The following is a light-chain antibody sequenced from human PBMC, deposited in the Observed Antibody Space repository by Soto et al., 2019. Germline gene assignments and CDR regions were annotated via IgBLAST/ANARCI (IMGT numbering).Light chain of an antibody. V-gene: IGLV2-23*02. CDR1: SSDVGSYNL. J-gene: IGLJ2*01. CDR2: EVS. Sequence: QSVLTQPASVSGSPGQSITISCTGTSSDVGSYNLVSWYQQHPGKAPKLMIYEVSKRPSGVSNRFSGFKSGNTASLTISGLQAEDEADYYCCSYAGSSTHVVFGGGTKLTVL. CDR3: CSYAGSSTHVV.